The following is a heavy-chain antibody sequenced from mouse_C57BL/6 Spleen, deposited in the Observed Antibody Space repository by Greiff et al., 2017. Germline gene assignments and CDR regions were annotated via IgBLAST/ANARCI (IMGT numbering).Heavy chain of an antibody. V-gene: IGHV1-81*01. J-gene: IGHJ4*01. D-gene: IGHD1-1*01. CDR1: GYTFTSYG. CDR3: ARWGYYYGSSYGAMDY. Sequence: QVHVKQSGAELARPGASVKLSCKASGYTFTSYGISWVKQRTGQGLEWIGEIYPRSGNTYYNEKFKGKATLTADKSSSTAYMELRSLTSEDSAVYFCARWGYYYGSSYGAMDYWGQGTSVTVSS. CDR2: IYPRSGNT.